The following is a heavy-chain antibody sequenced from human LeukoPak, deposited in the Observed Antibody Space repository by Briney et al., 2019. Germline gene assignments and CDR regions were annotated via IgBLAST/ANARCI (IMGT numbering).Heavy chain of an antibody. Sequence: SETLSLTCAVYGGSFSGYYWSWIRQPPGKGLEWIGEINHSGSTNYNPSLKSRVTISVDTSKNQFSLKLSSVTAADTAVYYCASAAWKDEGQYYYDSSGYYYGHDYWGQGTLVTVSS. V-gene: IGHV4-34*01. CDR1: GGSFSGYY. J-gene: IGHJ4*02. CDR3: ASAAWKDEGQYYYDSSGYYYGHDY. D-gene: IGHD3-22*01. CDR2: INHSGST.